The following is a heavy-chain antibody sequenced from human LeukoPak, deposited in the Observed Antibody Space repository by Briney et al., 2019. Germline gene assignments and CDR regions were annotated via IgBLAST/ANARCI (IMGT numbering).Heavy chain of an antibody. Sequence: GASVKVSCKVSGYTLTELSMHRVRQAPGKGLEWMGGFDPEDGETIYAQKFQGRVTMTEDTSTDTAYMELSSLRSEDTAVYYCATAGYCSGGSCYSRSYYGMDVWGKGTTVTVSS. V-gene: IGHV1-24*01. CDR1: GYTLTELS. CDR2: FDPEDGET. J-gene: IGHJ6*04. CDR3: ATAGYCSGGSCYSRSYYGMDV. D-gene: IGHD2-15*01.